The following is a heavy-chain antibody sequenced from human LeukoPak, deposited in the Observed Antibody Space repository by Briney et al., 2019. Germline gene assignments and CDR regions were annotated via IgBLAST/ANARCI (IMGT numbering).Heavy chain of an antibody. J-gene: IGHJ5*02. CDR3: ARSDSSSPGWFDP. D-gene: IGHD6-13*01. CDR2: IYHNGNT. CDR1: GYSISNGYY. V-gene: IGHV4-38-2*01. Sequence: SETLSLTCSVSGYSISNGYYWGWIRQPPGKGLEWIASIYHNGNTYYNPSLRRRVTISVDTSKNQFSLRLNSVTAADTAVYYCARSDSSSPGWFDPWGQGTLVTVSS.